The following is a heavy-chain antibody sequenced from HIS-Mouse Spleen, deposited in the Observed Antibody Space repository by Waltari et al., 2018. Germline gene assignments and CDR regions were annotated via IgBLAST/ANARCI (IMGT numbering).Heavy chain of an antibody. CDR2: INPNSGGK. D-gene: IGHD1-26*01. J-gene: IGHJ3*02. CDR1: GYTFTGYY. V-gene: IGHV1-2*02. Sequence: QVQLVQSGAEVKKPGASVKVSCKASGYTFTGYYMHWVRQAPGQGLEWMGWINPNSGGKNYAQKFQGRVTMTRDTSISTAYMELSRLRSDDTAVYYCAREPSGSYRFDIWGQGTMVTVSS. CDR3: AREPSGSYRFDI.